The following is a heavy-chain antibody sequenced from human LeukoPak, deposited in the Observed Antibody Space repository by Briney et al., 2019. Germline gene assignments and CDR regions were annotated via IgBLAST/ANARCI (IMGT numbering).Heavy chain of an antibody. Sequence: GASVKVSCKASGYIFTNYHIHWVRQAPGQGLEWMGWISAYNGNTHYAQKFQGRVSMTTDTSTTHAQMELRTLRSDDKAVYYCVRDRYWVAGTGWFDAWGQGTLVTVSS. CDR2: ISAYNGNT. V-gene: IGHV1-18*04. CDR3: VRDRYWVAGTGWFDA. D-gene: IGHD6-13*01. CDR1: GYIFTNYH. J-gene: IGHJ5*02.